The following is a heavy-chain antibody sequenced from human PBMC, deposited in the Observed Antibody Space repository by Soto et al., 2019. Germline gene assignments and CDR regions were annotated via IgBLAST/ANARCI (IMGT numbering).Heavy chain of an antibody. V-gene: IGHV1-69*04. CDR3: ARDRVYYGSGSYYPALNWFDP. CDR2: IIPILGIA. D-gene: IGHD3-10*01. CDR1: GGTFSSYT. Sequence: SVKVSCKASGGTFSSYTISWVRQAPGQGLEWMGRIIPILGIANYAQKFQGRVTITADKSTSTAYMELSSLRSEDTAVYYCARDRVYYGSGSYYPALNWFDPWGQGTLVTVSS. J-gene: IGHJ5*02.